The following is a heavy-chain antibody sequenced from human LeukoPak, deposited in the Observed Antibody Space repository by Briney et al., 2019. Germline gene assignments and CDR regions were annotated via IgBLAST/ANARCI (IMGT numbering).Heavy chain of an antibody. J-gene: IGHJ3*02. D-gene: IGHD2-15*01. V-gene: IGHV3-30*04. CDR2: ISYDAKNN. Sequence: PLGALRLSCAASGFTFSDYAMHWVRPALGKGLEWVTVISYDAKNNYYADSVKGRFTISRDNSKNTLYLQMNSLRGEDTAVYYCARGDSTGGRKPFDIWGQGTMVTVSS. CDR1: GFTFSDYA. CDR3: ARGDSTGGRKPFDI.